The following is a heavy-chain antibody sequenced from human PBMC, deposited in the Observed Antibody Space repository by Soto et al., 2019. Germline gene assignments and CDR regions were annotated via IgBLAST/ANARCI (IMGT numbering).Heavy chain of an antibody. V-gene: IGHV4-4*02. D-gene: IGHD3-22*01. CDR1: GGSISSSNW. Sequence: QVQLQESGPGLVKPSGTLSLTCAVSGGSISSSNWWSWVRQPPGKGLEWIGESYHSGSTNYNPSRKSRVTISVDKSKNPFSLQLSSVTAADTAVYYCARAQRDGSGRAEYFDYWGQGTLVTVSS. J-gene: IGHJ4*02. CDR2: SYHSGST. CDR3: ARAQRDGSGRAEYFDY.